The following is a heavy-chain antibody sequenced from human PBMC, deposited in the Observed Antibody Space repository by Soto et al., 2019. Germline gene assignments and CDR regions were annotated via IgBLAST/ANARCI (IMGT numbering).Heavy chain of an antibody. V-gene: IGHV3-53*01. CDR2: IYSGGST. D-gene: IGHD1-26*01. J-gene: IGHJ6*02. CDR1: GFTVSSNY. Sequence: GGSLRLSCAASGFTVSSNYMSWVRHSPGKGLDWVSVIYSGGSTYYADSVKGRFTISRDNSKNTVHLQMNSLRAEDTAVYYCAREWELPNYYGMDVWGQGTTVTVSS. CDR3: AREWELPNYYGMDV.